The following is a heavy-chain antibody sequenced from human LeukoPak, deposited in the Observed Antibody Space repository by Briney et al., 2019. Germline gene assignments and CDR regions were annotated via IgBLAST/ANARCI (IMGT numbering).Heavy chain of an antibody. CDR3: AGSYDSSWYSFRFDP. V-gene: IGHV4-39*01. CDR1: GGSISSGSYY. D-gene: IGHD6-13*01. CDR2: IYYSGIT. Sequence: SETLSLTCTVSGGSISSGSYYWGWIRQPPGKGLEWIGSIYYSGITYYNPSLKSRVTISVDTSKNQFSLKLSSVAAADTAVYYCAGSYDSSWYSFRFDPWGQGTLVTVSS. J-gene: IGHJ5*02.